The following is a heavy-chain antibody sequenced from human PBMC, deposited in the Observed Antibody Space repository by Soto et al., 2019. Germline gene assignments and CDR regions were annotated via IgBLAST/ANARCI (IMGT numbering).Heavy chain of an antibody. Sequence: PGGSLRLSCAASGFTFSSYAMSWVRQAPGKGLDWVSLISDSGVSTYYADSVKGRFTISRDNSNNTLYLQMNGLRAEDTAVYYWEKAAYDILNPHDYWGQGTPVTSPQ. J-gene: IGHJ4*02. D-gene: IGHD3-9*01. CDR3: EKAAYDILNPHDY. V-gene: IGHV3-23*01. CDR1: GFTFSSYA. CDR2: ISDSGVST.